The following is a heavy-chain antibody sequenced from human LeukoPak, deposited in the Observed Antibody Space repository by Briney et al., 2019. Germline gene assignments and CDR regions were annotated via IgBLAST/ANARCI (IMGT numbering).Heavy chain of an antibody. D-gene: IGHD3-10*02. CDR3: AELGITMIGGV. J-gene: IGHJ6*04. Sequence: HPGRSLRLSCAASGFTFDDYAMHWVRQAPGKGLEWVSGISWNSGSIGYADSVKGRFTIPRDNAKNSLYLQMNSLRAEDTAVYYCAELGITMIGGVWGKGTTVTISS. CDR2: ISWNSGSI. V-gene: IGHV3-9*01. CDR1: GFTFDDYA.